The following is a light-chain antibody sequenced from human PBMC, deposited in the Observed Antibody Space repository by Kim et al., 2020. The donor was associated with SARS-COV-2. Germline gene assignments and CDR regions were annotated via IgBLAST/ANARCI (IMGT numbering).Light chain of an antibody. CDR3: QQYNDHELT. CDR2: DAS. CDR1: QNVNTW. Sequence: DIQMTQSPSTLSASVGDRVTITCRASQNVNTWLAWYQQRPGKAPQVLISDASNLESGVPSRFSGRGSGTEFTLTISSLQPEDFAVYYCQQYNDHELTFGGGTKLEI. J-gene: IGKJ4*01. V-gene: IGKV1-5*01.